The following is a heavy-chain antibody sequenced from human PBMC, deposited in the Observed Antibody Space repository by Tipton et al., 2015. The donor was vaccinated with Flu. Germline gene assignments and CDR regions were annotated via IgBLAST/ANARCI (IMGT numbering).Heavy chain of an antibody. CDR3: ARDIPLSSGTFYIYGMGV. D-gene: IGHD2/OR15-2a*01. J-gene: IGHJ6*02. Sequence: QLVQSGAEVKKPGASVKVSCKASGYTFTSYGISWVRQAPGQGLEWMGWISAYNGNTNYAQKLQGRVTMTTDTSTSTAYMQLRSLRSADTAVFYRARDIPLSSGTFYIYGMGVWGQGTTVTFSS. V-gene: IGHV1-18*01. CDR1: GYTFTSYG. CDR2: ISAYNGNT.